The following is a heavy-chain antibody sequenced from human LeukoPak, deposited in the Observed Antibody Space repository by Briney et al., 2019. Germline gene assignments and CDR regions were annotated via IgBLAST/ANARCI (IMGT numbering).Heavy chain of an antibody. CDR3: ARDAPYCSSTSCPPGY. Sequence: PSETLSLTCAVSGGSISSSNWWSWVRQPPGKGLEWIGEIYHSGSTNYNPSLKSRVTISVDKSKNQFSLKLSSVTAADTAVYYCARDAPYCSSTSCPPGYWGQGTLVIVSS. D-gene: IGHD2-2*01. V-gene: IGHV4-4*02. J-gene: IGHJ4*02. CDR1: GGSISSSNW. CDR2: IYHSGST.